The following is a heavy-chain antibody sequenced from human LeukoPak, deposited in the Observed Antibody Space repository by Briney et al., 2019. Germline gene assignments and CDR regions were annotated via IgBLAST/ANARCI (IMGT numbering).Heavy chain of an antibody. V-gene: IGHV4-59*01. Sequence: SETLSLTCTVSGGSISSYYWSWIRQPPGKGLEWIGYIYYSGSTNYNPSLKSRVTISVDTSKNQFSLKLSSVTAADTAVYYCARGYGDFNFDYWGQGNLVTVSS. J-gene: IGHJ4*02. CDR1: GGSISSYY. D-gene: IGHD4-17*01. CDR2: IYYSGST. CDR3: ARGYGDFNFDY.